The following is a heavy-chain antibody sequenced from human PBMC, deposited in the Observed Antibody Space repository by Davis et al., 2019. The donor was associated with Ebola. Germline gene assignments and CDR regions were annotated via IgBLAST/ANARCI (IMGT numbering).Heavy chain of an antibody. CDR3: ARKGWGGGKYNGLDV. CDR2: IKEDGNEN. J-gene: IGHJ6*02. Sequence: PGGSLRLSCAASGFTFSTSWMRWVRQAPGKGLEWVASIKEDGNENYYVDSVRGRFTISRDNSKNTLYLQMNSLRAEDTAVYYCARKGWGGGKYNGLDVWGQGTTVTVSS. V-gene: IGHV3-7*01. CDR1: GFTFSTSW. D-gene: IGHD3-16*01.